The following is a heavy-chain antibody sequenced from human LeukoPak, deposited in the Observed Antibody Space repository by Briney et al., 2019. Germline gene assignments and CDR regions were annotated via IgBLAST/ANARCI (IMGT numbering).Heavy chain of an antibody. J-gene: IGHJ4*02. CDR1: GYTFTGYY. CDR3: AREKGYDSSGYRDY. Sequence: GASVKVSCKASGYTFTGYYMHWVRQAPGQGLEWMGWINPNSGGTNYAQKFQGRVTMTRDTSISTAYMELSRLRSDDTAVYYRAREKGYDSSGYRDYWGQGTLVTVSS. V-gene: IGHV1-2*02. D-gene: IGHD3-22*01. CDR2: INPNSGGT.